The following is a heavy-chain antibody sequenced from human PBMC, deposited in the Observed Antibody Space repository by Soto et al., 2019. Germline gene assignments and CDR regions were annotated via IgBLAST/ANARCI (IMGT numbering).Heavy chain of an antibody. Sequence: SETLSLTCSVSGDSIRGSSYYWGWIRQPPGKGLEWIGSIYYSGNTYYNPSLKSRVTISVDTSKNQFSLKVISVTAADTAVYYCASLKFGYSYGYGLFDYWGQGSLVTVS. D-gene: IGHD5-18*01. CDR1: GDSIRGSSYY. CDR2: IYYSGNT. J-gene: IGHJ4*02. CDR3: ASLKFGYSYGYGLFDY. V-gene: IGHV4-39*01.